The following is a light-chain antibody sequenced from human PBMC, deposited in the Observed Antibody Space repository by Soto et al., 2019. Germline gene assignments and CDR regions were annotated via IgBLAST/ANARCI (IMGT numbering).Light chain of an antibody. CDR2: EVR. J-gene: IGLJ3*02. Sequence: QSVLTQPPSVSAAPGQRVTISCSGSGSNVGANFVSWYQQLPGTALKLIIYEVRNRPSGVSNRLSGSKSGNTASLTISGLQADDEADYYCCSYTSSSIRVFGGGTKLTVL. CDR3: CSYTSSSIRV. V-gene: IGLV2-14*01. CDR1: GSNVGANF.